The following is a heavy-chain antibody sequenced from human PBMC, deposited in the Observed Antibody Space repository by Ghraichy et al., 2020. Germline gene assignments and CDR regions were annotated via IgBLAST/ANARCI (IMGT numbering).Heavy chain of an antibody. J-gene: IGHJ4*02. CDR1: GFTFSSYA. V-gene: IGHV3-64*02. D-gene: IGHD3-22*01. Sequence: GGSLRLSCAASGFTFSSYAMHWVRQAPGKGLEYVSAISSNGGSTYYADSVKGRFTISRDNSKNTLYLQMGSLRAEDMAVYYCARSSRDSSGYYCFDYWGQGTLVTVSS. CDR2: ISSNGGST. CDR3: ARSSRDSSGYYCFDY.